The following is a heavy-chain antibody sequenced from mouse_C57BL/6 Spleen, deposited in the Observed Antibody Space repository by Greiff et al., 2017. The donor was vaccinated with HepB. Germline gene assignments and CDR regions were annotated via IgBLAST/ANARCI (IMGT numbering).Heavy chain of an antibody. Sequence: QVQLQQPGAELVKPGASVKLSCKASGYTFTSYWMHWVKQRPGQGLEWIGMIHPNSGSTNYNEKFKSKATLTVDKSSSTAYMQLSSLTSEDSAVYYCARCYYGSSHYFDYWGQGTTLTVSS. D-gene: IGHD1-1*01. J-gene: IGHJ2*01. V-gene: IGHV1-64*01. CDR3: ARCYYGSSHYFDY. CDR1: GYTFTSYW. CDR2: IHPNSGST.